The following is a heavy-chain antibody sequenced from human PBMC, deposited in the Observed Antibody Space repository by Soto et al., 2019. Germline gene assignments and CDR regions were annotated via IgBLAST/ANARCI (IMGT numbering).Heavy chain of an antibody. CDR3: ASGRSGWDYVKSPFDY. CDR2: FDPEDGET. J-gene: IGHJ4*02. V-gene: IGHV1-24*01. CDR1: GYTLTELS. D-gene: IGHD3-10*02. Sequence: ASVKVSCKVSGYTLTELSMHWVRQAPGKGLEWMGGFDPEDGETIYAQKFQGRVTMTEDTSTDTAYMELSSRRSEDTAVYYCASGRSGWDYVKSPFDYWGEGTLVTVSS.